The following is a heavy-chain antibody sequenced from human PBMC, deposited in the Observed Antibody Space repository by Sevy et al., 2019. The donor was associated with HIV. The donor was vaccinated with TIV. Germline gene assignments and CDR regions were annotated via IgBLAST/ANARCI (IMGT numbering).Heavy chain of an antibody. V-gene: IGHV4-34*01. CDR1: GGSFSSYY. J-gene: IGHJ4*02. CDR3: SRGGYYYDSGAYLGFDF. D-gene: IGHD3-22*01. CDR2: INHSGST. Sequence: SETLSLTCAVYGGSFSSYYWSWIRQPPGKGLEWIGEINHSGSTKYNPSLKSRVTISVDTSKNQFSLKLSSVTAADTAVYYCSRGGYYYDSGAYLGFDFWGRGTLVTVSS.